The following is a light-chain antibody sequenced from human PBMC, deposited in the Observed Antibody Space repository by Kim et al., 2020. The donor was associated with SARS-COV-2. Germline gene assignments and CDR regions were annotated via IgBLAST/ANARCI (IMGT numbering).Light chain of an antibody. Sequence: GDRVTITCRASQDISNYLAWFQLKPGKAPKLLIYAASALQPVVPSRFSRSGSGTDFTLTVTSLHPEYVATYYCQKCDSAPWTFGLGTNV. CDR2: AAS. V-gene: IGKV1-27*01. CDR3: QKCDSAPWT. CDR1: QDISNY. J-gene: IGKJ1*01.